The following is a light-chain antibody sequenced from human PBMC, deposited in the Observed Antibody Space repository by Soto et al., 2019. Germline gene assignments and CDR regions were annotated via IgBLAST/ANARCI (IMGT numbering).Light chain of an antibody. CDR1: SGHSDYA. Sequence: QPVLTQSPSASASPGASVKLTCTLSSGHSDYAIAWYQQQPEKGPRYLMRVTSDGSHTKGDEIPDRFSGSSSGADRYLTISSLRSDDEADYYCQAWGTGGVFGGGTKVTVL. CDR2: VTSDGSH. CDR3: QAWGTGGV. V-gene: IGLV4-69*01. J-gene: IGLJ3*02.